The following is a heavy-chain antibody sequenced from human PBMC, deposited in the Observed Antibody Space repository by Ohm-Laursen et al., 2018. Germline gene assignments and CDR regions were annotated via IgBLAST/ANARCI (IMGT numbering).Heavy chain of an antibody. V-gene: IGHV3-23*01. J-gene: IGHJ3*02. CDR2: ISGSGGST. CDR1: GFTFSSYA. D-gene: IGHD3-16*02. Sequence: GSLRLSCTASGFTFSSYAMSWVRQAPGKGLEWVSAISGSGGSTYYADSVKGRFTISRDNSKNTLYLQMNSLRAEDTAVYYCAKVGDYVWGSYRNAFDIWGQGTMVTVSS. CDR3: AKVGDYVWGSYRNAFDI.